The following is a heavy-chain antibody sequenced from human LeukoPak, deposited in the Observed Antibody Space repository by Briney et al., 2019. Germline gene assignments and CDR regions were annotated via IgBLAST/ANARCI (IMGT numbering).Heavy chain of an antibody. D-gene: IGHD5-24*01. CDR1: GFTFSTFA. Sequence: PGGSLRLSCAASGFTFSTFAMIWVRQPPGKGLEWVSSIFPSGGEIHYADSVRGRFTISRDNSKSTLSLQMNSLRAEDTAVYYCARVNGYNVDYYYYYMDVWGKGTTVTISS. V-gene: IGHV3-23*01. CDR2: IFPSGGEI. J-gene: IGHJ6*03. CDR3: ARVNGYNVDYYYYYMDV.